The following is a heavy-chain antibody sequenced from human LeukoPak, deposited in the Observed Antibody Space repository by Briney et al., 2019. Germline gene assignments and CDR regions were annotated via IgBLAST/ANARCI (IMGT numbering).Heavy chain of an antibody. V-gene: IGHV1-69*05. CDR3: ARDGGYYYDSSGYYAYYFDY. D-gene: IGHD3-22*01. CDR1: GGTFISYA. CDR2: IIPIFGTA. Sequence: ASVKVSCKASGGTFISYAISWVRQAPGQGLEWMGRIIPIFGTANCAQKFQGRVTITTDESTSTAYMELSSLRSEDTAVYYCARDGGYYYDSSGYYAYYFDYWGQGTLVTVSS. J-gene: IGHJ4*02.